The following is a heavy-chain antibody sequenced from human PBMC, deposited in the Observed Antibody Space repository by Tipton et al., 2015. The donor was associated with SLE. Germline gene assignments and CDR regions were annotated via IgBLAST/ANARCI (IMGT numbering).Heavy chain of an antibody. Sequence: QLVQSGAEVKKPGASVKVSCKASGYSFTGYYIHWVRQAPGQGLEWMGWINPNSGATNSAQKFQGRVTMTRDTSINTAFMELDSLTSDDTAVYYCAGAYGDNWYFDLWGRGTLVSVSS. V-gene: IGHV1-2*02. CDR2: INPNSGAT. CDR3: AGAYGDNWYFDL. D-gene: IGHD2-21*02. CDR1: GYSFTGYY. J-gene: IGHJ2*01.